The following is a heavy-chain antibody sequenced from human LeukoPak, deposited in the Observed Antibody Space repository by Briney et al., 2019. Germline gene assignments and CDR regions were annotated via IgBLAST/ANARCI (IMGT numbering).Heavy chain of an antibody. J-gene: IGHJ3*02. CDR3: AREMRLPHNEILIDRRAFDI. CDR2: ISHNAHFK. V-gene: IGHV3-30*04. CDR1: GFNFSTFA. Sequence: GGSLRLSCAASGFNFSTFALHWVRRAPGKGLEWVALISHNAHFKYYADSVKGRFTVSRDTSKNMLHLQMDSLRTEETALYYCAREMRLPHNEILIDRRAFDIWGQGTMVTVSS. D-gene: IGHD3-9*01.